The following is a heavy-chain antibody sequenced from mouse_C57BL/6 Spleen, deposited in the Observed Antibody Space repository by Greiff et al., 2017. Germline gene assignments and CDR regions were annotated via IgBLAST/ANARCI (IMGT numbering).Heavy chain of an antibody. V-gene: IGHV7-3*01. Sequence: EVQLVESGGGLVQPGGSLSLSCAASGFTFTDYYMSWVRQPPGKALEWLGFIRNKANGYTTEYSASVKGRFTISSDNSQSILYLQMNALRAEDSATYYCARYDYYGSSRFDWYFDVWGTGTTVIVSS. CDR3: ARYDYYGSSRFDWYFDV. D-gene: IGHD1-1*01. CDR2: IRNKANGYTT. J-gene: IGHJ1*03. CDR1: GFTFTDYY.